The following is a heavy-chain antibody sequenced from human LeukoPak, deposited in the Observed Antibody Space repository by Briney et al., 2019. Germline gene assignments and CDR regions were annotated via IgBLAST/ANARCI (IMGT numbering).Heavy chain of an antibody. Sequence: GESLKISCEGSGYSFTSSWIGWVRQMPGKGLEWMGIIYPGDSDIRYSPSFQRQVTISADKSIPTAYLQWSSLKASDTASYYCARGLYCSGGSCRFDYWGQGTLVTVSS. CDR2: IYPGDSDI. CDR1: GYSFTSSW. V-gene: IGHV5-51*01. D-gene: IGHD2-15*01. J-gene: IGHJ4*02. CDR3: ARGLYCSGGSCRFDY.